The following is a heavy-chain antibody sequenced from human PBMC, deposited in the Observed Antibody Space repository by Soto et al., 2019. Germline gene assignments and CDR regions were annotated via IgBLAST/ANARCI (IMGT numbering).Heavy chain of an antibody. CDR3: ARDLWFGELSPTNWFDP. D-gene: IGHD3-10*01. CDR1: GGTFSSYA. Sequence: QVQLVQSGAEVKKPGSSVKVSCKASGGTFSSYAISWVRQAPGQGLEWMGGIIPIFGTANYAQKFQGRVTITADESTSTAYMELSSLRSEDTAVYYCARDLWFGELSPTNWFDPWGQGTLVTVSS. J-gene: IGHJ5*02. CDR2: IIPIFGTA. V-gene: IGHV1-69*01.